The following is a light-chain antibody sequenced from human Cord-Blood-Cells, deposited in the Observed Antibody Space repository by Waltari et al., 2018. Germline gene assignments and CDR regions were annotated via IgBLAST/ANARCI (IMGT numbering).Light chain of an antibody. CDR1: VLAKHY. J-gene: IGLJ3*02. CDR2: KAS. Sequence: SYELAQPSSVSVSPGQTARITCSGAVLAKHYARWFQQKPGQAPVLVIFKASGRPSGNPERFSGSSSGTTVTLTISGAQVEDEADYYCYSAADNNRVFGGGTKLTVL. CDR3: YSAADNNRV. V-gene: IGLV3-27*01.